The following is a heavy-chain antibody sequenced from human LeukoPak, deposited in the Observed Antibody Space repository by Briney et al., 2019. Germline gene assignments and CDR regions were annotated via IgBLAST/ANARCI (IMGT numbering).Heavy chain of an antibody. J-gene: IGHJ6*03. D-gene: IGHD1-14*01. CDR1: GFTFSSYW. CDR2: IKQDGSEK. Sequence: GGSLRLSCAASGFTFSSYWMSWVRQAPGKGLEWVANIKQDGSEKYYVDSVKGRFTISGDNAKNSLYLQMNSLRAEDTAVYYCARERPGKGYYYYMDVWGKGTTVTVSS. V-gene: IGHV3-7*01. CDR3: ARERPGKGYYYYMDV.